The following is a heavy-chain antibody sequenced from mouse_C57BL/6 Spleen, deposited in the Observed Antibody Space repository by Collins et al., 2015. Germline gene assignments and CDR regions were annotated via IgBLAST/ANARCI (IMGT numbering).Heavy chain of an antibody. D-gene: IGHD2-1*01. CDR1: GFTFNTYA. CDR2: IRSKSNNYAT. J-gene: IGHJ3*01. CDR3: VRHASYGNYGFAY. Sequence: EVQLVESGGGLVQPKGSLKLSCAASGFTFNTYAMNWVRQAPGKGLEWVARIRSKSNNYATYYADSVKDRFTISRDDSQSMLYLQMNNLKTEDTAMYYCVRHASYGNYGFAYWGQGTLVTVSA. V-gene: IGHV10-1*02.